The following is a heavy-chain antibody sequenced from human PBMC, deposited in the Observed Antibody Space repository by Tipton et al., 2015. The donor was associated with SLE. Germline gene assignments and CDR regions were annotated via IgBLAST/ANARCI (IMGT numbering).Heavy chain of an antibody. V-gene: IGHV3-9*01. Sequence: SLRLSCAASGFTFDDYAMHWVRQAPGKGLEWVSGISWNSGSIGYADSVKGRFTISRDNAKNSLYLQMNSLRAEDTALYYCARDGYSSSWNYWGQGTLVTVSS. CDR1: GFTFDDYA. J-gene: IGHJ4*02. CDR3: ARDGYSSSWNY. CDR2: ISWNSGSI. D-gene: IGHD6-13*01.